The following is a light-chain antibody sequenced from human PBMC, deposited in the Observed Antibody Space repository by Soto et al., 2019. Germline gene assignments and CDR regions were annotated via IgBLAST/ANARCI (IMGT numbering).Light chain of an antibody. Sequence: QSALTQPVSVSGSPGQSITISCTGSSSDVGGYDFVSWYQHHPGKAPRLMIFDVSNRPSAVSNRFSGSKSGNTASLTISGLQAEDEGDYYCASYTSRSTLVFGTGTKVTVL. CDR1: SSDVGGYDF. CDR2: DVS. J-gene: IGLJ1*01. CDR3: ASYTSRSTLV. V-gene: IGLV2-14*03.